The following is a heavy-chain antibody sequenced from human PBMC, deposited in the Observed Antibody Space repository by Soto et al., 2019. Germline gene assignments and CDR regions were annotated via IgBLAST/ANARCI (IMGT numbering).Heavy chain of an antibody. Sequence: SETLSLTCAVYGGSFSGYYWSWIRQPPGKGLEWIGEINHSGSTNYNPSLKSRVTISVDTSKNQFSLKLSSVTAADTAVYYCVRAGRTHDYVWGSYRYTGKFDYWGQGTLVTVSS. CDR1: GGSFSGYY. V-gene: IGHV4-34*01. CDR3: VRAGRTHDYVWGSYRYTGKFDY. D-gene: IGHD3-16*02. CDR2: INHSGST. J-gene: IGHJ4*02.